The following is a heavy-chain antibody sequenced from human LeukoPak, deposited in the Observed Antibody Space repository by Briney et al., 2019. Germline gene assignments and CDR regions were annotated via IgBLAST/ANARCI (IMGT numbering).Heavy chain of an antibody. CDR1: GGSISSHY. CDR3: ARVRDAHFDY. J-gene: IGHJ4*02. CDR2: IYYSGST. Sequence: PSETLSLICTVSGGSISSHYWSWIRQPPGKGLEWIGYIYYSGSTNYNPSLKSRVTISVDTSKNQFSLKLSSVTAADTAVYYCARVRDAHFDYWGQGTLVTVSS. V-gene: IGHV4-59*11.